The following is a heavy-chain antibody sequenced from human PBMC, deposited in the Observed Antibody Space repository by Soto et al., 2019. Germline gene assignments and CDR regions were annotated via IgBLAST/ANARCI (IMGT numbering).Heavy chain of an antibody. J-gene: IGHJ6*02. Sequence: QVQLVQSGAEVKKPGSSVKVSCKASGGTFSSYAISWVRQAPGQGLEWMGGIIPIFGTANYAQKFQGRVTITADESTSTAYMELSSLRSEDTAVYYCAREFRARFLEWLSLGYGMDVWGQGTTVTVSS. CDR2: IIPIFGTA. V-gene: IGHV1-69*12. D-gene: IGHD3-3*01. CDR1: GGTFSSYA. CDR3: AREFRARFLEWLSLGYGMDV.